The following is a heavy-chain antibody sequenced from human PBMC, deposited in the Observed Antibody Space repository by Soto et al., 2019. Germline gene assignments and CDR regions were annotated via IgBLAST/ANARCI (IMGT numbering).Heavy chain of an antibody. Sequence: GGSLRLSCTASGFTFGDYALSWFRQAPGKGLEWVGFIRSKAYGGTTEYAASVKGRFTISRDDSKSIAYLQMNSLKTEDTAVYYCTTTVIAAAGTMDYYGMDVWGQGTTVTVSS. J-gene: IGHJ6*02. CDR2: IRSKAYGGTT. CDR1: GFTFGDYA. CDR3: TTTVIAAAGTMDYYGMDV. D-gene: IGHD6-13*01. V-gene: IGHV3-49*03.